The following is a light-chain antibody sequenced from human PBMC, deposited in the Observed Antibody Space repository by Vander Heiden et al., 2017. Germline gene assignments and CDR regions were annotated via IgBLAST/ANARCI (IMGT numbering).Light chain of an antibody. J-gene: IGKJ4*01. CDR2: DAS. CDR1: QSVSNY. Sequence: EIVLTQSPATLSLSPGERATLYCRASQSVSNYLAWYQHKPGQAPRLLIYDASNRAAGIPARFSGSGSGTDFTLTISSLEPEDFAVYYCQQRSNWPPEVTFGGGTKVEIK. CDR3: QQRSNWPPEVT. V-gene: IGKV3-11*01.